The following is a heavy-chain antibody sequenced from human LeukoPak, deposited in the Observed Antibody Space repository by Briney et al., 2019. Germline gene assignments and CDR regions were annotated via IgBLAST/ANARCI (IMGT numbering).Heavy chain of an antibody. CDR2: ISGSGGST. J-gene: IGHJ4*02. CDR3: ARRYCSGGSCYWGFDY. CDR1: GLNVSREY. D-gene: IGHD2-15*01. V-gene: IGHV3-23*01. Sequence: GGSLRLSCAASGLNVSREYMIWVRQAPGKGLEWVSAISGSGGSTYYADSVKGRFTISRDNSKNTLYLQMNSLRAEDTAVYYCARRYCSGGSCYWGFDYWGQGTLVTVSS.